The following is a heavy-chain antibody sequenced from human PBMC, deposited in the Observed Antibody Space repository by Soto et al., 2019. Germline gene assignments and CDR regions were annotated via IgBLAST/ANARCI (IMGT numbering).Heavy chain of an antibody. CDR1: GFTFSSYG. Sequence: QVQLVESGGGVVQPGRSLRLSCAASGFTFSSYGMHWVRQAPGKGLEWVAAISYDGSNKYYGDSVKGRFTISRDNSKNTLYLQMNSLRAEDTAVYYCAKEDWSWGFLSLDYWGQGALVTVSS. J-gene: IGHJ4*02. D-gene: IGHD7-27*01. V-gene: IGHV3-30*18. CDR3: AKEDWSWGFLSLDY. CDR2: ISYDGSNK.